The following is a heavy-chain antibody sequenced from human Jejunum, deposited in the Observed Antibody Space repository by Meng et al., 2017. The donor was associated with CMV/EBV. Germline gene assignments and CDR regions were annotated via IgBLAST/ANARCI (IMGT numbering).Heavy chain of an antibody. Sequence: SLNVSCTASGFTFSDYFMMWVRQAPGKGLEWVANIDQDGSQTYYVDSVKGRFTISRDNAKKSLYLQMNSLRAEDTAVYYCASHAGYWGQGTLVTVSS. CDR3: ASHAGY. CDR1: GFTFSDYF. V-gene: IGHV3-7*01. J-gene: IGHJ4*02. CDR2: IDQDGSQT.